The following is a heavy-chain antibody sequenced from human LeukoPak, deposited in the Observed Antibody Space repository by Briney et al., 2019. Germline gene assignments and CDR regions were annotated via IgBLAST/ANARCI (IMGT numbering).Heavy chain of an antibody. D-gene: IGHD3-22*01. J-gene: IGHJ4*02. V-gene: IGHV4-34*01. CDR3: ARVKYYYDSSGYDEPLTPGKPFDY. CDR1: GFIVSGDF. Sequence: GSLRLSCAASGFIVSGDFMSWVRQAPGKGLEWIGEINHSGSTNYNPSLKSRVTISVDTSKNQFSLKLSSVTAADTAVYYCARVKYYYDSSGYDEPLTPGKPFDYWGQGTLVTVSS. CDR2: INHSGST.